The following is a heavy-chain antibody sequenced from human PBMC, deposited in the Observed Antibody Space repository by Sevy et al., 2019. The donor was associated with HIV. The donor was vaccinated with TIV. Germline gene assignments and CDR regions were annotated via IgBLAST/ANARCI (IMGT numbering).Heavy chain of an antibody. J-gene: IGHJ5*02. Sequence: SETLSLTCAVSGGSISSGNWWHWVRQPPGKGLEWIGGIYHSGSTNYNPSLMSRVTISVDNSKNQFSLKLISVTAADTAVYYCARGGETPRGFDPWGQGSLVTVSS. CDR3: ARGGETPRGFDP. D-gene: IGHD3-16*01. CDR2: IYHSGST. V-gene: IGHV4-4*02. CDR1: GGSISSGNW.